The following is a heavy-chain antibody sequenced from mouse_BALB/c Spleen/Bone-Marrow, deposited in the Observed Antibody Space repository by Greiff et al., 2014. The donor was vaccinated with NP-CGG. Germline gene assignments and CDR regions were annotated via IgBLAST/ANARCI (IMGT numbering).Heavy chain of an antibody. CDR1: GYTFTSYD. CDR2: IYPGDGST. Sequence: VQRVESGPELVKPGALVKISCKASGYTFTSYDINWVKQRPGQGLEWIGWIYPGDGSTKYNEKFKGKATLTADRSSSTAYMQLSSLTSENSAVYFCARSDDGSPYSFDSWGQGTTLTVSS. J-gene: IGHJ2*01. D-gene: IGHD2-3*01. V-gene: IGHV1S56*01. CDR3: ARSDDGSPYSFDS.